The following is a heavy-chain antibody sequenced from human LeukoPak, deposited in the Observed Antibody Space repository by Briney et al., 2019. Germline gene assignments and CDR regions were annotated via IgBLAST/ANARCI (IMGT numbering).Heavy chain of an antibody. J-gene: IGHJ3*01. Sequence: GGSLRLSCAASGFTFSSYEMNWVRQAPGKGLEWVSYISSSGSTIYYAASVKGRFTISRDNAKNSLYLQMNSLRAEDTALYYCARKGGGIFAFDVWGRGTMVTVSS. V-gene: IGHV3-48*03. CDR3: ARKGGGIFAFDV. D-gene: IGHD3-16*01. CDR1: GFTFSSYE. CDR2: ISSSGSTI.